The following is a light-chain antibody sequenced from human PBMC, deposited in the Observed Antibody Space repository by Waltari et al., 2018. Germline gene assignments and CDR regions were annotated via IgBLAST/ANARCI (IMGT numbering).Light chain of an antibody. CDR2: WAS. CDR1: QSIFYSSDNKNY. V-gene: IGKV4-1*01. Sequence: DIVMTPSPVSLAVSLGERATIKCKSSQSIFYSSDNKNYLGWYQQKPGQAPKLLIYWASAREPGVPDRFSGSGSGTDFTLTITSVQAEDVAVYYCHQYYDTLWTFGQGTTVEIK. J-gene: IGKJ1*01. CDR3: HQYYDTLWT.